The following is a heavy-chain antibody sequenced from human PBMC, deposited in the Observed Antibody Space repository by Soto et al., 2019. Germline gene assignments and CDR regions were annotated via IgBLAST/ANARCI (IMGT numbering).Heavy chain of an antibody. J-gene: IGHJ4*02. CDR1: GFTFGESA. V-gene: IGHV3-49*04. CDR3: IRDMKYSYYFEAGH. D-gene: IGHD5-18*01. Sequence: EVQVVESGGGLVQPGQSLRLSCFASGFTFGESAFSWVRQAPGKGLEWVGFIRTKTGGGTAEYAASVRGRFSSSRDDSKSIAYLQINSLQTEETAVYYCIRDMKYSYYFEAGHWGQGTLVIVSS. CDR2: IRTKTGGGTA.